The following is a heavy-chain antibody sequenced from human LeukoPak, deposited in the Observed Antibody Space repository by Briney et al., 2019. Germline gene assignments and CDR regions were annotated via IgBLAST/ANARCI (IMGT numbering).Heavy chain of an antibody. CDR3: ASGGSGYNYGYAVIYAFDI. Sequence: SETLSLTCTDSGGSISSYYWSWIRQPPGKGLEWIGYIYYSGSTNYNPSLKSRVTISVDTSKNQFSLKLSSVTAADTAVYYCASGGSGYNYGYAVIYAFDIRGQGTMVTVSS. CDR1: GGSISSYY. D-gene: IGHD5-18*01. J-gene: IGHJ3*02. CDR2: IYYSGST. V-gene: IGHV4-59*01.